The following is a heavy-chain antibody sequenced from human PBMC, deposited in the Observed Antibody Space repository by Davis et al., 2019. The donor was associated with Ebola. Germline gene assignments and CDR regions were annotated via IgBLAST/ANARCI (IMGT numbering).Heavy chain of an antibody. Sequence: GGSLRLSCAASGFTFSDYYMSWIRQAPGKGLEWVSYISSSGSTIYYADSVKGRFTISRDNAKNSLYLQMNSLRAEDTAVYYCARGSYCSSTSCYYYLSGPFDPWGQGTLVTVSS. CDR3: ARGSYCSSTSCYYYLSGPFDP. J-gene: IGHJ5*02. CDR2: ISSSGSTI. D-gene: IGHD2-2*01. V-gene: IGHV3-11*01. CDR1: GFTFSDYY.